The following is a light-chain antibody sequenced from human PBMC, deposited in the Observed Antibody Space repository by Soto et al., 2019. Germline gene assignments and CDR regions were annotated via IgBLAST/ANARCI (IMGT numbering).Light chain of an antibody. Sequence: QSALTQPASVPGSPGQSITISGTGTSSDVGGYNYVSWYQQHPGKAPKLMIYEVSNRPSGVSNRFSGSKSGNTASLTISGLQAEDEADYYCSSYTSSSIDYVFGTGTKLTVL. CDR2: EVS. V-gene: IGLV2-14*01. CDR3: SSYTSSSIDYV. CDR1: SSDVGGYNY. J-gene: IGLJ1*01.